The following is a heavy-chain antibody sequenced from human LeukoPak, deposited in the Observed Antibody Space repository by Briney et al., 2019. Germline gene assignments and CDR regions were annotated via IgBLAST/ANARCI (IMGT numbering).Heavy chain of an antibody. CDR2: IYHSGST. CDR3: ARKHISYCSGGSCSLRYYYYMDV. V-gene: IGHV4-38-2*02. CDR1: GYSISSGYY. J-gene: IGHJ6*03. Sequence: SETLSLTCTVSGYSISSGYYWGWIRQPPGKGLEWIGSIYHSGSTNYNPSLKSRVTISVDTSKNQFSLKLSSVTAADTAVYYCARKHISYCSGGSCSLRYYYYMDVWGKGTTVTISS. D-gene: IGHD2-15*01.